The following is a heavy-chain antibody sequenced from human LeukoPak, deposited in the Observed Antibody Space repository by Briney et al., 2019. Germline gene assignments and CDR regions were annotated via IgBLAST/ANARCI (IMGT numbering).Heavy chain of an antibody. J-gene: IGHJ6*03. CDR2: INHSGST. V-gene: IGHV4-34*01. Sequence: SETLSLTCAVYGGSFSGFYWSWIRQPPGKGLEWIGEINHSGSTNYNPSLKSRVTISVDTSKNQFSLKLSSVTAADTAVYYCARLLQGAHYDSSGRCYYYYMDVWGKGTTVTISS. CDR1: GGSFSGFY. D-gene: IGHD3-22*01. CDR3: ARLLQGAHYDSSGRCYYYYMDV.